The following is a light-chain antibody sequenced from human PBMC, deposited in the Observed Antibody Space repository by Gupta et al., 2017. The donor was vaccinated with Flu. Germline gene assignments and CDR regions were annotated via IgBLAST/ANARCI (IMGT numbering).Light chain of an antibody. CDR1: YDTSRW. Sequence: PSSVSASVGDRVTISCRANYDTSRWLAWYQQKPGKAPKLLIYAASSLQGGVPSRFRDSGSGTDFTLTISSLQPEDFATHYCQQADTFPYTFGQGTKMEIK. J-gene: IGKJ2*01. V-gene: IGKV1-12*01. CDR3: QQADTFPYT. CDR2: AAS.